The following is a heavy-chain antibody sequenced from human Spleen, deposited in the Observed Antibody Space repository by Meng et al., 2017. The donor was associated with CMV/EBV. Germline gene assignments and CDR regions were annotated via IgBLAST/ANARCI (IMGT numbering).Heavy chain of an antibody. V-gene: IGHV1-69*04. CDR2: VIPVLPIR. J-gene: IGHJ4*02. Sequence: FGNTFNNFANDWGRPAPRQGLEWVGRVIPVLPIRNYAEDFQGRVTITVDKSTSTAYMELGGLRSDDTAIYYCARVWDEDGGNTYFDYWGQGTVVTVSS. CDR3: ARVWDEDGGNTYFDY. D-gene: IGHD4-23*01. CDR1: GNTFNNFA.